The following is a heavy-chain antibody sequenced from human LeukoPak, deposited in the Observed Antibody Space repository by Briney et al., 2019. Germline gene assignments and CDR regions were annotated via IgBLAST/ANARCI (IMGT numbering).Heavy chain of an antibody. Sequence: GGSLRLSCAASGFTFSSYSMNWVRQAPGKELEWVSSISSSSSYIYYADSVKGRFTISRDNAKNSLYLQMNSLRAEDTAVYYCARGIDDSSGYYYVWGQGTLVTVSS. CDR2: ISSSSSYI. CDR1: GFTFSSYS. V-gene: IGHV3-21*01. D-gene: IGHD3-22*01. CDR3: ARGIDDSSGYYYV. J-gene: IGHJ4*02.